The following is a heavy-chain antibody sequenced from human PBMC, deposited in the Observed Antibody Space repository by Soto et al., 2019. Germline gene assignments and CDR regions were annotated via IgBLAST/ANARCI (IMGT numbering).Heavy chain of an antibody. V-gene: IGHV4-59*01. J-gene: IGHJ6*02. CDR1: GGFIRGFY. CDR3: ARDLWGYCGTDCYPLDV. D-gene: IGHD2-21*02. Sequence: SETLSLTSTVSGGFIRGFYWLWIRQPEWKGLEWIGYMYNTGSTVYNPSFKSRVTISVDTSKNQFSLKLNSVTAADTAVYYCARDLWGYCGTDCYPLDVWGQGTTVTVS. CDR2: MYNTGST.